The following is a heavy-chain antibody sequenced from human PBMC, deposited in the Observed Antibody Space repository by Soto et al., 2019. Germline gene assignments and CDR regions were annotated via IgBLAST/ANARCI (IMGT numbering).Heavy chain of an antibody. Sequence: QVQLVESGGGVVQPGRSLRLSCAASGFTFSSYAMHWVRQAPGKGLEWVAVISYDGSNKYYADSVKGRFTISRDNSKNTLYLQMNSLRAEDTAVYYCARGNYDSSGYYYSYWGQGTLVTVSS. D-gene: IGHD3-22*01. CDR3: ARGNYDSSGYYYSY. J-gene: IGHJ4*02. CDR1: GFTFSSYA. CDR2: ISYDGSNK. V-gene: IGHV3-30-3*01.